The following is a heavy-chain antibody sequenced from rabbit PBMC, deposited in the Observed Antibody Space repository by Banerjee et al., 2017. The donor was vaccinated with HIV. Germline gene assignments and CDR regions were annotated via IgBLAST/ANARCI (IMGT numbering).Heavy chain of an antibody. D-gene: IGHD5-1*01. CDR3: AICSDLVSFNL. CDR1: GFSFSSSYW. Sequence: EESGGGLVQPEGSLTLTCTASGFSFSSSYWICWVRQAPGKGLEWIGCIYTGSGSTYYASWAKGRFTISKTSSTTVTLHMTSLTAADTASCFSAICSDLVSFNLWGPGTLVTVS. J-gene: IGHJ4*01. CDR2: IYTGSGST. V-gene: IGHV1S45*01.